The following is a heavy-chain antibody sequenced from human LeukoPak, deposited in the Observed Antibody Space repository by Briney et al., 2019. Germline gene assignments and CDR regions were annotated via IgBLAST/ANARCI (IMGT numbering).Heavy chain of an antibody. D-gene: IGHD2-2*01. Sequence: GGSLRLSCAASGFTFSNAWMSWVRQAPGKGLEWVGRIKSKTDGGTTDYAAPVKGRFTISRDDSRNTLYLQMSSLKTEDTAVYYCSSRYCSSTSCQTSWGQGTLVTVSS. CDR2: IKSKTDGGTT. CDR1: GFTFSNAW. CDR3: SSRYCSSTSCQTS. J-gene: IGHJ5*02. V-gene: IGHV3-15*01.